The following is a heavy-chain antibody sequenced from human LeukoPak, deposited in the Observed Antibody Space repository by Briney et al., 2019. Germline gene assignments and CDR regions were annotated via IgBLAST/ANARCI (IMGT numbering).Heavy chain of an antibody. V-gene: IGHV4-39*01. Sequence: SETLSLTCTVSGGSISSSTYYWGWIRQPPGKGLEWIGSIYYTGRTYYNPSLKSRVTISVDTSKNQFSLKLSSVTAADTAVFYCARRAPSNSSGFDYWGQGTLVTVSS. D-gene: IGHD6-6*01. CDR1: GGSISSSTYY. CDR3: ARRAPSNSSGFDY. CDR2: IYYTGRT. J-gene: IGHJ4*02.